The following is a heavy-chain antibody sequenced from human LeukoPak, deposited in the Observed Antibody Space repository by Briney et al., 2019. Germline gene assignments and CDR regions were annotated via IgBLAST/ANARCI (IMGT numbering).Heavy chain of an antibody. CDR2: IIPILGMA. J-gene: IGHJ6*03. CDR3: AIDSSWKGSGIRKVELRNDYYYMDV. V-gene: IGHV1-69*04. Sequence: ASVKLSCKASGGTFSRYAISWVRQAPGQGLEWLGRIIPILGMANYAQKFRGRVPITADKSTITAYMELSSLRSEDPAVYYCAIDSSWKGSGIRKVELRNDYYYMDVWGKGTTVTVSS. D-gene: IGHD1-1*01. CDR1: GGTFSRYA.